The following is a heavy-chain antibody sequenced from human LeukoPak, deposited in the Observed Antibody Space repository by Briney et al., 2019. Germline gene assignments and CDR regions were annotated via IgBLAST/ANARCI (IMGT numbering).Heavy chain of an antibody. V-gene: IGHV3-23*01. CDR3: ARGPSGYHNT. CDR2: ISGSGGGT. D-gene: IGHD5-12*01. J-gene: IGHJ4*02. Sequence: PGGTLRLSCAASGFSFTSYGMSWVRQPPGKGPEWVSSISGSGGGTYYADSVKGRFTISRDNSKNTLYLQMNSLRAEDTAVYYCARGPSGYHNTGGQGTLVTVSS. CDR1: GFSFTSYG.